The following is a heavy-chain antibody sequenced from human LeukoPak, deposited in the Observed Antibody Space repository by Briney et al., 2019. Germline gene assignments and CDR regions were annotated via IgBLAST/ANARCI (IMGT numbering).Heavy chain of an antibody. Sequence: TGGSLRLSCAASGFTFSSYSMNWVRQAPGKGLEWVSYISSSSSTIYYADSVKGRFTISRDNAKNSLYLQMNSLGAEDTAVYYCARSTMVRGVYNWFDPWGQGTLVTVSS. J-gene: IGHJ5*02. V-gene: IGHV3-48*01. D-gene: IGHD3-10*01. CDR3: ARSTMVRGVYNWFDP. CDR2: ISSSSSTI. CDR1: GFTFSSYS.